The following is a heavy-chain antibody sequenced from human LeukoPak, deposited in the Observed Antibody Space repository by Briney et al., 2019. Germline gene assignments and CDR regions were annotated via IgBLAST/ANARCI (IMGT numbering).Heavy chain of an antibody. J-gene: IGHJ4*02. CDR3: ARGVPGY. D-gene: IGHD3-3*01. CDR1: GYSISSGYY. Sequence: KPSETLSLTCAVSGYSISSGYYWGWIRQPPGKGLEWIAEINHSGNTNYNPSLESRVTISVDTSKNQFSLKLSSVTAADTAIYYCARGVPGYWGQGTLITVSS. CDR2: INHSGNT. V-gene: IGHV4-38-2*01.